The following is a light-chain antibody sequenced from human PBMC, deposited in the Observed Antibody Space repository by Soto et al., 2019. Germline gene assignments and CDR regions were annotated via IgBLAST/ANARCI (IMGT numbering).Light chain of an antibody. J-gene: IGKJ5*01. CDR2: ADS. V-gene: IGKV3-11*01. CDR3: QQRTNWRIT. Sequence: EIVLTQSPATLSLSPGETATLSCRASQSVSGYIGWYQQKPGQAPRLLIYADSNRATGIPARFSGSGSGTDFTLTISSLEPEDFSVYYCQQRTNWRITFGQGTRLEIK. CDR1: QSVSGY.